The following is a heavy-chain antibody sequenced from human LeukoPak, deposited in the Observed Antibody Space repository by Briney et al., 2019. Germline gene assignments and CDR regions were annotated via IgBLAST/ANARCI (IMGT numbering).Heavy chain of an antibody. D-gene: IGHD1-1*01. CDR2: IYYSGST. V-gene: IGHV4-39*01. CDR3: ASSALQKGFPFDY. J-gene: IGHJ4*02. Sequence: PSETLSLTCTVSGGSISSSSYYWGWIRQPPGKGLEWIGSIYYSGSTYYNPSLKSRVTISVDTSKNQFSLKLSSVTAADTAVYYCASSALQKGFPFDYWGQGTLVTVSS. CDR1: GGSISSSSYY.